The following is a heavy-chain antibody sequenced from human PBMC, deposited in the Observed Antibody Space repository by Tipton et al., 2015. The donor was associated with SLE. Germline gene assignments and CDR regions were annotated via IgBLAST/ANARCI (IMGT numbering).Heavy chain of an antibody. CDR2: IYYSGST. D-gene: IGHD4-11*01. CDR3: ARGDATVGWGMDV. V-gene: IGHV4-59*11. CDR1: GGSISSHY. Sequence: TLSLTCTVSGGSISSHYWSWIRQPPGKGLEWIGYIYYSGSTNYNPSLKSRVTISVDTSKNQFSLKLSSVTAEDTAVYYCARGDATVGWGMDVWGQGTTVTVSS. J-gene: IGHJ6*02.